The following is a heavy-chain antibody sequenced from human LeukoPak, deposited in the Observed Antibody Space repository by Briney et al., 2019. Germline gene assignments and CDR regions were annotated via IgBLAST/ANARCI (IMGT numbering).Heavy chain of an antibody. J-gene: IGHJ4*02. CDR1: GFTFSSYA. CDR3: AKGPNCSTTSCYTVGLIDY. D-gene: IGHD2-2*02. CDR2: ISGSGGST. Sequence: GGSLRLSCTASGFTFSSYAMTWVRQAPGKGLGWVSAISGSGGSTYYADSVKGRFTISRDNSKNTLYLQMNSLRAEDTAVYYCAKGPNCSTTSCYTVGLIDYWGQGTLVTVSS. V-gene: IGHV3-23*01.